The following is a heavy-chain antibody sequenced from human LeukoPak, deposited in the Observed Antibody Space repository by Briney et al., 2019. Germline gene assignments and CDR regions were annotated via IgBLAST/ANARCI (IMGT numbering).Heavy chain of an antibody. CDR1: GFSFSSYG. V-gene: IGHV3-30*02. J-gene: IGHJ4*02. D-gene: IGHD6-19*01. CDR3: AKDGVGTSGWRT. Sequence: GGSLRLSCAASGFSFSSYGMHWVRQAPGKGLEWVAFIRYDGSDKSYADSVKGRFTISRDNFENTLYLQMISLRGEDTAVYYCAKDGVGTSGWRTWGQGTLVTVSS. CDR2: IRYDGSDK.